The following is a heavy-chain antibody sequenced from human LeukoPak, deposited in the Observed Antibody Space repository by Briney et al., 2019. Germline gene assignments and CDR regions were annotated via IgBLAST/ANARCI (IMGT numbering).Heavy chain of an antibody. J-gene: IGHJ5*02. V-gene: IGHV1-18*01. CDR1: GYTFTNYG. D-gene: IGHD3-22*01. Sequence: GASVKVPCKASGYTFTNYGISWVRQAPGQGLEWMGWISAYNGNTNYAQKLQGRVTMTTDTSTSTAYMELRSLRSDDTAVYYCARDWKLRYYYDSSGPLLFDPWGQGTLVTVSS. CDR3: ARDWKLRYYYDSSGPLLFDP. CDR2: ISAYNGNT.